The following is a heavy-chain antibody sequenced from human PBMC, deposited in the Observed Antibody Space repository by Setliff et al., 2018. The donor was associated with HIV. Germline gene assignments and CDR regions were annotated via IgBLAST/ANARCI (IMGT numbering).Heavy chain of an antibody. J-gene: IGHJ6*02. D-gene: IGHD6-13*01. V-gene: IGHV4-39*07. CDR1: GGSISSSSYY. Sequence: SETLSLTCTVSGGSISSSSYYWDWIRQPPGKGLEWIGSIYYSGSTYYNPSLKSRFTITVDTSKNQFSLKLGSVTAADTAVYYCARGGAGDPRKQQLAWYYGMDVWGQGTTVTVSS. CDR3: ARGGAGDPRKQQLAWYYGMDV. CDR2: IYYSGST.